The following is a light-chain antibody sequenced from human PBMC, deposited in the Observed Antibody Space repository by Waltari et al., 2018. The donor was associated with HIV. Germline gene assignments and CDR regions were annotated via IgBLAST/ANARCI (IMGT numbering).Light chain of an antibody. CDR1: NIGSKS. Sequence: SYVLTQPPSVSVAPGQTARTSCEGDNIGSKSGHWYQQKPGQAPVLVVYYDTDRPSGIPERFSGSNSGNTATLIISGVEAGDEADYYCHVWDSFSDHRVFGGGTELTVL. V-gene: IGLV3-21*02. CDR2: YDT. CDR3: HVWDSFSDHRV. J-gene: IGLJ2*01.